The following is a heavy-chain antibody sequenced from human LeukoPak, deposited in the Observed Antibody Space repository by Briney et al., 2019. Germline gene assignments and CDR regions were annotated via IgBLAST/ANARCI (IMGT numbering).Heavy chain of an antibody. J-gene: IGHJ5*02. D-gene: IGHD3-10*01. CDR3: ARIGATMVRGVKVDWFDP. V-gene: IGHV3-20*04. CDR1: GFTFDDYG. CDR2: INWNGGST. Sequence: PGGSLRLSCAASGFTFDDYGMSWVRQAPGKGLEWVSGINWNGGSTGYADSVKGRFTISRDNAKNSLYLQMNGLRAEDTALYYCARIGATMVRGVKVDWFDPWGQGTLVTVSS.